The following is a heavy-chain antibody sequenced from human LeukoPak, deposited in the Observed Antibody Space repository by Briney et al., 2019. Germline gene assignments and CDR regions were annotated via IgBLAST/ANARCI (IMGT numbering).Heavy chain of an antibody. J-gene: IGHJ4*02. Sequence: GGSLRLSCAASGFTVITNDMTWVRQAPGKGLEWVSVLYSDGNTKYADSVQGRFTISRDNSKNTLYLEMNSLRAEDTAVYYCAKTPHRLSSEIDHWGQGTLVTVSS. V-gene: IGHV3-53*01. D-gene: IGHD6-6*01. CDR2: LYSDGNT. CDR1: GFTVITND. CDR3: AKTPHRLSSEIDH.